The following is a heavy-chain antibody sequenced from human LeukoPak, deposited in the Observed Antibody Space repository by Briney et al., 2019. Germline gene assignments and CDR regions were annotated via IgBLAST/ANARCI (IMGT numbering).Heavy chain of an antibody. CDR2: SGSGGGT. CDR3: AKRGIVVRAVLVVGFHKEAYFFDC. J-gene: IGHJ4*02. V-gene: IGHV3-23*01. Sequence: GGSLRLSCAVSGITLSNYGMSWVRQAPGRGLEWVAGSGSGGGTNYADSVKGRFTISRDNPKNTLYLQMNSLRAEDTAVYFCAKRGIVVRAVLVVGFHKEAYFFDCWGQGALVTVSS. CDR1: GITLSNYG. D-gene: IGHD2-21*01.